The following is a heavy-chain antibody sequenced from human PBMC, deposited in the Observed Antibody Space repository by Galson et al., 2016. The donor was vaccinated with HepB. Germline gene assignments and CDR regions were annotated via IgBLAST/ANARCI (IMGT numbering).Heavy chain of an antibody. CDR2: IVPILAMA. J-gene: IGHJ4*02. CDR3: ARAIRRGRHLSAFDS. D-gene: IGHD2-2*01. V-gene: IGHV1-69*04. Sequence: SVKVSCKASGVTFISYAFSWVRQAPGQGLEWMGRIVPILAMANYAQKFQGRVTITADKSTNTAYMELSSLRSEDTAVYYCARAIRRGRHLSAFDSWGQGTLVTVSS. CDR1: GVTFISYA.